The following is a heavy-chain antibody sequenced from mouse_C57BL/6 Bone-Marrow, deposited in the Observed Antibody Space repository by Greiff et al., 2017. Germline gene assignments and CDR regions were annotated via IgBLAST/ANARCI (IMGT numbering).Heavy chain of an antibody. Sequence: VQLQQSGPELVKPGASVKFSCKASGYAFSSSWMNWVKQRPGQGLEWIGRIYPGDGDPNYNGKFKGKATLTADKSSSTAYMHLSSLTSEDSAVYFCARGRGLRLDYWGQGTTLTVSS. J-gene: IGHJ2*01. V-gene: IGHV1-82*01. CDR2: IYPGDGDP. CDR1: GYAFSSSW. D-gene: IGHD2-4*01. CDR3: ARGRGLRLDY.